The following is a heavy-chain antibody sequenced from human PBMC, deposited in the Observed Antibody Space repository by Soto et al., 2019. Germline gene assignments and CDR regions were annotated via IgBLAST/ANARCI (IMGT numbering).Heavy chain of an antibody. CDR3: AREVPGINTAIDN. D-gene: IGHD5-18*01. CDR2: INPNSGGT. V-gene: IGHV1-2*02. CDR1: GYTFTGYY. Sequence: GASVKVSCKASGYTFTGYYMHWVRQAPGQGLEWMGWINPNSGGTNYAQKFQGRVTMTRDTSISTAYMELSRLRSDETAAYYCAREVPGINTAIDNWGQETLVTVAS. J-gene: IGHJ4*01.